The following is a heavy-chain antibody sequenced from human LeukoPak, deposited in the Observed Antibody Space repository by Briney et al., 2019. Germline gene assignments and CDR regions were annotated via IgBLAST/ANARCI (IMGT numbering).Heavy chain of an antibody. Sequence: ASVKVSCKASGYTFTDYFIHWVRQAPGQGLEWMGWINPNIGDASYAQKFQDRVTMTRDRSINTAYMELSRLTSDDTAVYYCARMALDGGDSIGFASWGQGTLVTVSS. CDR2: INPNIGDA. D-gene: IGHD2-21*02. V-gene: IGHV1-2*02. CDR1: GYTFTDYF. CDR3: ARMALDGGDSIGFAS. J-gene: IGHJ5*01.